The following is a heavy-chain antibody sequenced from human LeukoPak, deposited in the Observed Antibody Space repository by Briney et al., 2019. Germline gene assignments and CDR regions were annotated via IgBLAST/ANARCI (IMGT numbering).Heavy chain of an antibody. CDR2: ISAYNGNT. D-gene: IGHD4-17*01. V-gene: IGHV1-18*01. CDR1: GYTFTSYG. Sequence: ASVKVSCKASGYTFTSYGISWVRQAPGQGLEWMGWISAYNGNTNYAQKLQGRVTMTTDTSTSTAYMELRSLRSDDTAVYYCARFRTYGDYMRDAFDIWGQGTMVTVSS. J-gene: IGHJ3*02. CDR3: ARFRTYGDYMRDAFDI.